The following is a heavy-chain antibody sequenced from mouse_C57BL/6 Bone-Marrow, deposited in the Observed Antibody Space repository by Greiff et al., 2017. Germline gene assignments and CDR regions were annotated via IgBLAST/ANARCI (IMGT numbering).Heavy chain of an antibody. D-gene: IGHD4-1*01. CDR3: ARWARLGPPYWYFDV. CDR2: IDPNSGGT. Sequence: QVQLKESGAELVKPGASVKLSCKASGYTFTSYWMHWVKQRPGRGLEWIGRIDPNSGGTKYNEKFKSKATLTVDKTSSTAYMQLSSLTSEDSAVXYCARWARLGPPYWYFDVWGTGTTVTVSS. V-gene: IGHV1-72*01. J-gene: IGHJ1*03. CDR1: GYTFTSYW.